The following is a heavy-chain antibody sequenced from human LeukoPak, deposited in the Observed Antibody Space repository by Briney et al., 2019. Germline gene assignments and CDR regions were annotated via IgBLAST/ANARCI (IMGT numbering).Heavy chain of an antibody. CDR2: MNPNNGNT. Sequence: VASVKVSCEASGYTFINYDINWVRQATGQGLEWMGWMNPNNGNTGYAQKFQGRVTLTRDTSINTAYMELSSLSSEDTAIYYCARMSKSGANNWFDPWGQGTLVTVSS. D-gene: IGHD2-8*02. CDR1: GYTFINYD. V-gene: IGHV1-8*03. CDR3: ARMSKSGANNWFDP. J-gene: IGHJ5*02.